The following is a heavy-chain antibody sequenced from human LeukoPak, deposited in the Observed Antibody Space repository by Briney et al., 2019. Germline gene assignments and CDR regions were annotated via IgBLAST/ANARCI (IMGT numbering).Heavy chain of an antibody. CDR1: GFTFSSHW. Sequence: GGSLRLSCAASGFTFSSHWMQWVRQVPAKGLVWVSRINSDGSDTNYADSVKGRFTISRDNAKNTVYLQMNRLRVEDTAVYYCARGSHHFDSWGQGTLVTVSS. J-gene: IGHJ5*01. V-gene: IGHV3-74*01. CDR3: ARGSHHFDS. CDR2: INSDGSDT.